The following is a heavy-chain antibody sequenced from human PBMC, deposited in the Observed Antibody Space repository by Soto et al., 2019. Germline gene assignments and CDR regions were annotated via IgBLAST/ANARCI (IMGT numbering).Heavy chain of an antibody. J-gene: IGHJ4*02. CDR3: VNGGFIGRRGTIFDY. CDR1: GFTFSSYA. D-gene: IGHD3-16*02. CDR2: ISGSGGST. Sequence: EVQLLESGGGLVQPGGSLRLSCAASGFTFSSYAMSWVRQAPGKGLEWVSAISGSGGSTYYADSVKGRFTISRDNSKNTLYLQMNSLSAEDTAVYYCVNGGFIGRRGTIFDYWGQGTLVTVSS. V-gene: IGHV3-23*01.